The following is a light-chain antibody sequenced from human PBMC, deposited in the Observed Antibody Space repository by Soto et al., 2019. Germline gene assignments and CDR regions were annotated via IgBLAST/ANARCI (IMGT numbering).Light chain of an antibody. CDR2: DVS. J-gene: IGLJ1*01. CDR1: SCDVGNYNY. CDR3: NSYTSSSTYV. V-gene: IGLV2-14*03. Sequence: QSVLTQPASVSGSPGQSIAISCTGTSCDVGNYNYVSWYQQHPGKAPKLMIYDVSNRPSGVSNRFSGSKSGNTASLTISGLQPEDEADYYCNSYTSSSTYVFGTGTKVTVL.